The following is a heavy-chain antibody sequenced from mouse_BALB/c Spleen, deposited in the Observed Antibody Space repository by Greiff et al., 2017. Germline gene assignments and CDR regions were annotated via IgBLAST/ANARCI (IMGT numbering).Heavy chain of an antibody. CDR2: IDPENGNT. V-gene: IGHV14-1*02. CDR1: GFKIKDYY. CDR3: ARREFFDY. Sequence: EVQLQQSGAELVRPGALVKLSCKASGFKIKDYYMHWVKQRPEQGLEWIGWIDPENGNTIYDPKFQGKASITADTSSNTAYLQLSSLTSEDTAVYYCARREFFDYWGQGTTLTVSS. J-gene: IGHJ2*01.